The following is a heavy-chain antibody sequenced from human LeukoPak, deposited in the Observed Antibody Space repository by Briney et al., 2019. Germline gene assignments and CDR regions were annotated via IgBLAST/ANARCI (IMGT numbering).Heavy chain of an antibody. V-gene: IGHV1-69*13. J-gene: IGHJ5*02. CDR3: ARDRIAAAGPYSYNWFDP. Sequence: ASVKLSCKAAGGTFSSYAISWLRQAPGQGLEWMGGIIPIFGTANYAQKFQGRVTIAADESTSTAYMELSSLRSEDTAVYYCARDRIAAAGPYSYNWFDPWGQGTLVTVSS. CDR2: IIPIFGTA. CDR1: GGTFSSYA. D-gene: IGHD6-13*01.